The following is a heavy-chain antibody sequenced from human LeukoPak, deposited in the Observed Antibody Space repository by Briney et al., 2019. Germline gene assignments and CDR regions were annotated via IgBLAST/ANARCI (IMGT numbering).Heavy chain of an antibody. V-gene: IGHV3-74*01. CDR3: ARDRPTGRSRGVVVQ. J-gene: IGHJ4*02. D-gene: IGHD2-15*01. CDR2: ISPDGRNI. Sequence: GGSLRLSCAASGFSLSDYWMNWVRQVPGKGPVWVSHISPDGRNIAYADSVKGRSTISRDNTKNFLYLQLSTLRVEDTAVYYCARDRPTGRSRGVVVQWGQGTLVTVSS. CDR1: GFSLSDYW.